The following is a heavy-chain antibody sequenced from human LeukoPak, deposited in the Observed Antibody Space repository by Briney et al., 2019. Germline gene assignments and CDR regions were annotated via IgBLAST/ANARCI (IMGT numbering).Heavy chain of an antibody. Sequence: PSETLSLTCTVSGGSISSYYWNWIRQPPGKGLEWIGYIYYSGSTNYNPSLKSRVTISVDTSKNQFSLKLSSVTAADTAVYYCARDQGGRYYYYMDVWGKGTTVTVSS. D-gene: IGHD3-16*01. CDR2: IYYSGST. J-gene: IGHJ6*03. V-gene: IGHV4-59*01. CDR1: GGSISSYY. CDR3: ARDQGGRYYYYMDV.